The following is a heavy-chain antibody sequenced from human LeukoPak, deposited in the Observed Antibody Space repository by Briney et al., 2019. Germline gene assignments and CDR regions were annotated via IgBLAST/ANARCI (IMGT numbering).Heavy chain of an antibody. J-gene: IGHJ4*02. V-gene: IGHV3-53*01. CDR1: GFTISTNY. D-gene: IGHD3-22*01. Sequence: GGSLRLSCAASGFTISTNYMSWVRQAPGKGLEWVSVMYTGGSTYYADSVRGRFTISRDNSKNTLYLQMNSLRAEDTALYYCARAPFYYDSSGYPYFDGWGQGTLVTVSS. CDR2: MYTGGST. CDR3: ARAPFYYDSSGYPYFDG.